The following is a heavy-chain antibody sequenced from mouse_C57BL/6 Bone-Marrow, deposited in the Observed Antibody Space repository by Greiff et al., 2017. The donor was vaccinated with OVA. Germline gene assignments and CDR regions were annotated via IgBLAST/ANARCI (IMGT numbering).Heavy chain of an antibody. D-gene: IGHD3-3*01. CDR1: GFTFSSYA. J-gene: IGHJ4*01. Sequence: DVMLVESGEGLVKPGGSLKLSCAASGFTFSSYAMSWVRQTPEKRLEWVAYISSGGDYIYYADTVKGRFTISRDNARNTLYLQMSSLKSEDTAMYYCTRKGLFYAMDYWGQGTSVTVSS. CDR2: ISSGGDYI. V-gene: IGHV5-9-1*02. CDR3: TRKGLFYAMDY.